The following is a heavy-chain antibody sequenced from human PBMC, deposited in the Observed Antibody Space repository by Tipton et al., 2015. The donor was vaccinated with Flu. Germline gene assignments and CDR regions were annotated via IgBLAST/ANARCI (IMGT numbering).Heavy chain of an antibody. CDR1: GGPFNNYA. Sequence: QLVQSGPEVKKPGSSVKVSCKASGGPFNNYAISWVRQAPGQGLEWMGGIIAIFGTTSYAQRFQGRVTITADESTSTVYMELSSLRSEDTAVYYCARGPYYYYSYMDVWGKGTTVTVSS. CDR3: ARGPYYYYSYMDV. CDR2: IIAIFGTT. J-gene: IGHJ6*03. V-gene: IGHV1-69*01.